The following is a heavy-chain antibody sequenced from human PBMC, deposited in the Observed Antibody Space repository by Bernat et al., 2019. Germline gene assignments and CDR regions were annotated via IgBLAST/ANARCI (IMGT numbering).Heavy chain of an antibody. Sequence: QVQLVQSGAEVKKPGASVKVSCKVSGYTLPELSMHWVRQAPGKGLEWMGGFDPEDGETIYAQKFQGRVRMTENTYTDTAEMELRRLRSEDTAVYYCATDRNTMVRGGEVNFDYWGQGTLVTVSS. D-gene: IGHD3-10*01. CDR2: FDPEDGET. V-gene: IGHV1-24*01. J-gene: IGHJ4*02. CDR3: ATDRNTMVRGGEVNFDY. CDR1: GYTLPELS.